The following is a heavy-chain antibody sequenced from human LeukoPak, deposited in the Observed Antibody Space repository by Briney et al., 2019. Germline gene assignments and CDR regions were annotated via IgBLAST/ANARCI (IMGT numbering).Heavy chain of an antibody. CDR3: ATLRRSNGMDV. D-gene: IGHD5/OR15-5a*01. J-gene: IGHJ6*04. CDR1: GGSFSGHY. Sequence: MSSGTLSLTRAVYGGSFSGHYWSWIRQPPGKGLGWIGEINHSGTPTFNPSLKSRVSISVDTSKNLLSLKLSSVTAADTAVYYCATLRRSNGMDVWGKGTTVTVSS. CDR2: INHSGTP. V-gene: IGHV4-34*01.